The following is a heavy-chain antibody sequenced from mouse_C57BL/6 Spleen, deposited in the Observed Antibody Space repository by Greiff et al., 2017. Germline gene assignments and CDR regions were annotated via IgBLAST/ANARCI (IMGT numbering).Heavy chain of an antibody. Sequence: EVKLQESGAELVRPGASVKLSCTASGFNIKDDYMHWVKQRPEQGLEWIGWIDPENGDTEYASKFQGKATITADTSSNTAYLQLSSLTSEDTAVYYCTLYPIGYYAMDYWGQGTAVTVSS. D-gene: IGHD2-14*01. J-gene: IGHJ4*01. V-gene: IGHV14-4*01. CDR3: TLYPIGYYAMDY. CDR1: GFNIKDDY. CDR2: IDPENGDT.